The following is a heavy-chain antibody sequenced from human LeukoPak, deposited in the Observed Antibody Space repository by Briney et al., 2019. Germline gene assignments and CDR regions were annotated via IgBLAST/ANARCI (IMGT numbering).Heavy chain of an antibody. V-gene: IGHV3-30*18. CDR3: AKEDLEMATISSVYFDY. CDR1: GFTFSSYG. Sequence: GGSLRLSCAASGFTFSSYGMHWVRQAPGKGLEWVAVISYDGSNKYYADSVKGRFTISRDNSKNTLYLQMNSLRAEDTAVYYCAKEDLEMATISSVYFDYWGQGTLVTVPS. D-gene: IGHD5-24*01. J-gene: IGHJ4*02. CDR2: ISYDGSNK.